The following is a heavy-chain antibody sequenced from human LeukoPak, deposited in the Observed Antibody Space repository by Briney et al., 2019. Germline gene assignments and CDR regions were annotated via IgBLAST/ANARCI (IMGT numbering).Heavy chain of an antibody. V-gene: IGHV3-15*01. CDR2: IKSKTDGGTT. CDR1: GFTFSNAW. D-gene: IGHD2-2*02. Sequence: GGSLRLSCAASGFTFSNAWMSWVRQAPGKGLEWVGRIKSKTDGGTTDYAAPVKGRFTISRDDSKSTTYLQMNSLETEDTAVYFCTREGCGATSRYTNDYWGQGTLVTVSS. J-gene: IGHJ4*02. CDR3: TREGCGATSRYTNDY.